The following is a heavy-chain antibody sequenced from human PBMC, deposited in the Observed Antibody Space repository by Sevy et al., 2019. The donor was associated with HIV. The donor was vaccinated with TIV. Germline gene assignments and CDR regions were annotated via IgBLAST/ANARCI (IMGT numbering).Heavy chain of an antibody. CDR1: GYSFTSYW. CDR3: ARKLDDFWSGYYVDY. CDR2: IYPGDSDT. D-gene: IGHD3-3*01. Sequence: GESLKISCKGSGYSFTSYWIGWVRQMPGKGLEWMGIIYPGDSDTRYSPSFQGQVTISADKSISTGYLQWSSLKASDTAMYYCARKLDDFWSGYYVDYWGQGTLVTVSS. J-gene: IGHJ4*02. V-gene: IGHV5-51*01.